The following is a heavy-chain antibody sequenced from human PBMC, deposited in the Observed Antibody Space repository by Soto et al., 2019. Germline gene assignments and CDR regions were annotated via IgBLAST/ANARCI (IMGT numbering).Heavy chain of an antibody. V-gene: IGHV1-8*02. D-gene: IGHD2-2*01. CDR1: GGTFSSYA. CDR3: ARDQDDPYYYYGMDV. Sequence: ASVKVSCKASGGTFSSYAISWVRQATGQGLEWMGWMNPNSGNTGYAQKFQGRVTMTRNTSISTAYMELSSLRSEDTAVYYCARDQDDPYYYYGMDVWGQGTTVTVSS. J-gene: IGHJ6*02. CDR2: MNPNSGNT.